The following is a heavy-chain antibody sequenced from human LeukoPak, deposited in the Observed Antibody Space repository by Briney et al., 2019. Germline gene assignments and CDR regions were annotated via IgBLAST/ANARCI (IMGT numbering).Heavy chain of an antibody. D-gene: IGHD3-22*01. CDR2: IYSSGST. CDR1: GGSISSNAYY. V-gene: IGHV4-39*07. J-gene: IGHJ6*02. CDR3: ARVRYYDSSGYYYYYGMDV. Sequence: SETLSLTCTVSGGSISSNAYYRAWIRQPPGKGLEWIGSIYSSGSTNYNPSLKSRVTISVDKSKNQFSLKLSSVTAADTAVYYCARVRYYDSSGYYYYYGMDVWGQGTTVTVSS.